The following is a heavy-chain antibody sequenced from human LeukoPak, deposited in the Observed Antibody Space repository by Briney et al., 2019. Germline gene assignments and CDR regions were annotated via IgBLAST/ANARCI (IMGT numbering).Heavy chain of an antibody. V-gene: IGHV3-21*01. CDR2: ISSSSSYI. D-gene: IGHD4-23*01. J-gene: IGHJ4*02. CDR3: ARGRATPRVRYGGNSAVYYFDY. CDR1: GFTFSSYS. Sequence: GGSLRLSCAASGFTFSSYSMNWVRQAPGKGLEWVSSISSSSSYIYYADSVKGRFTISRDNSKNTLYLQMNSLRAEDTAVYYCARGRATPRVRYGGNSAVYYFDYWGQGTLVTVSS.